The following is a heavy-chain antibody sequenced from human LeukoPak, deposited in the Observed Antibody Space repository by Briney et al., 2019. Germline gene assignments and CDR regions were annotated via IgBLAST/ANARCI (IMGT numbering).Heavy chain of an antibody. V-gene: IGHV4-39*01. J-gene: IGHJ4*02. CDR1: GDSITSNTFY. D-gene: IGHD5-12*01. Sequence: SETLSLTCTVSGDSITSNTFYWGWIRQPPGKGLEWIGTIYYSGSTYYNPSLKSRVTISVDTSKNQFSLGLTSVTAADTAVFYCARQSSGYEHFDYWGQGTLVTVSS. CDR3: ARQSSGYEHFDY. CDR2: IYYSGST.